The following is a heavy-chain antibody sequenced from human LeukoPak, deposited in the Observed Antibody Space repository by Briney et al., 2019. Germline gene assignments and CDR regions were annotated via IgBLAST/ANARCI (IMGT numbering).Heavy chain of an antibody. CDR1: GFTFSSYA. D-gene: IGHD2-2*01. CDR2: ISYDGSNK. Sequence: GGSLRLSCAASGFTFSSYAMHWVRQAPGKGLEWVAVISYDGSNKYYADSVKGRFTISRDNSKNTLYLQMNSLRAEDTAVYYCARDQYCSSTSCYLTLDYWGQGTLVTVSS. J-gene: IGHJ4*02. V-gene: IGHV3-30-3*01. CDR3: ARDQYCSSTSCYLTLDY.